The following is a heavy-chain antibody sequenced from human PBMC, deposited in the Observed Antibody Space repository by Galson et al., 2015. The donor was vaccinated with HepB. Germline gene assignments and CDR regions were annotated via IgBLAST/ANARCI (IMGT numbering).Heavy chain of an antibody. J-gene: IGHJ3*02. CDR2: IYYSGST. D-gene: IGHD3-3*01. Sequence: SETLSLTCTVSGGSFSGYYWSWIRQPPGKGLEWIGYIYYSGSTNYNPSLKSRVTISVDTSKNQFSLKLSSVTAADTAVYYCARHGLRCRKDAFDIWGQGTMVTVSS. V-gene: IGHV4-59*08. CDR3: ARHGLRCRKDAFDI. CDR1: GGSFSGYY.